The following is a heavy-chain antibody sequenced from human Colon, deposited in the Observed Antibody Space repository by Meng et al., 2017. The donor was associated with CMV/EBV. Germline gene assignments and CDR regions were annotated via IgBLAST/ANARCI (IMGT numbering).Heavy chain of an antibody. V-gene: IGHV3-9*01. CDR1: GFRFDEYA. D-gene: IGHD1-26*01. Sequence: GGSLRLSCAASGFRFDEYAMHWIRQAPGKGLEWVSGISRKSDTIVYADSVRGRFTISRDNAKNSLYLQMNSLRVEDTAIYYCAKARAGGATIGADYWGQGTLVTVSS. CDR3: AKARAGGATIGADY. CDR2: ISRKSDTI. J-gene: IGHJ4*02.